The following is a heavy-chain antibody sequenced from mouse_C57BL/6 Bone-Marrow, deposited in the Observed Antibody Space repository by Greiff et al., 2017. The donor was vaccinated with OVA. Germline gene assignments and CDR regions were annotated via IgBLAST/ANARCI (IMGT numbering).Heavy chain of an antibody. J-gene: IGHJ4*01. CDR3: ASQYYYGSSSYYYAMDY. Sequence: QVQLKQPGAELVKPGASVKLSCKASGYTFTSYWMHWVKQRPGRGLEWIGRIDPNSGGTKYNEKFKSKATLTVDKPSSTAYMQLSSLTSEDSAVYYCASQYYYGSSSYYYAMDYWGQGTSVTVSS. D-gene: IGHD1-1*01. V-gene: IGHV1-72*01. CDR2: IDPNSGGT. CDR1: GYTFTSYW.